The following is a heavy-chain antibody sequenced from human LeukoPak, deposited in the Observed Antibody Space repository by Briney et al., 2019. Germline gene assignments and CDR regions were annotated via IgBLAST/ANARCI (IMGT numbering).Heavy chain of an antibody. Sequence: SETLSLTCTVSGGSISSRSYFWGWIRQPPGKGLEWIGSIYYKGNTYFNPSLKSRVTISVDRSKNQFSLKLSSVTAADTAVYYCARSAYYYDSSGLDYWGQGTLVTVSS. V-gene: IGHV4-39*07. CDR1: GGSISSRSYF. J-gene: IGHJ4*02. CDR2: IYYKGNT. D-gene: IGHD3-22*01. CDR3: ARSAYYYDSSGLDY.